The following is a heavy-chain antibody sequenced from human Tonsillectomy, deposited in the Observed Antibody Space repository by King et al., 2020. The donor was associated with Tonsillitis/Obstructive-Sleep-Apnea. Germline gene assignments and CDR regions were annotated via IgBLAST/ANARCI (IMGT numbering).Heavy chain of an antibody. V-gene: IGHV4-39*01. CDR3: ARFPRILYDFDY. CDR2: IYYSGST. D-gene: IGHD2-8*01. Sequence: QLQESGPGLVKPSETLSLTCTVSGGSISSSSYYWGWIRQPPGKGLEWIGSIYYSGSTYYNPSLKSRVTISVDTSKNQFSLKLISVTAADTAVYYCARFPRILYDFDYWGQGTLVTVSS. CDR1: GGSISSSSYY. J-gene: IGHJ4*02.